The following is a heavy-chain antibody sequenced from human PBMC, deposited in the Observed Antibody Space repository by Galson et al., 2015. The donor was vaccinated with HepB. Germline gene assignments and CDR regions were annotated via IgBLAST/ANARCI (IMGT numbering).Heavy chain of an antibody. CDR1: GFTFSSYS. CDR3: AREKSRAMVRGGKTVGWFDP. CDR2: ISSSSSYI. J-gene: IGHJ5*02. V-gene: IGHV3-21*01. D-gene: IGHD3-10*01. Sequence: SLRLSCAASGFTFSSYSMNWVRQAPGKGLEWVSSISSSSSYIYYADSVKGRFTISRDNAKNSLYLQMNSLRAEDTAVYYCAREKSRAMVRGGKTVGWFDPWGQGTLVTVSS.